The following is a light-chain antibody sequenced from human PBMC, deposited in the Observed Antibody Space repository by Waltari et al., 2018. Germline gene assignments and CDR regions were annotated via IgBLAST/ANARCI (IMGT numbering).Light chain of an antibody. J-gene: IGKJ3*01. CDR1: KSVSSN. CDR2: GAS. Sequence: EIVMTQSPATLSVSPGERATLPCRASKSVSSNLAWSQQKPGQAPRLLIYGASTRATGIPARFSGSGSGTEFTLTISSMQSEDFAVYYCQQYNNWPFTFGPGTKVDIK. CDR3: QQYNNWPFT. V-gene: IGKV3-15*01.